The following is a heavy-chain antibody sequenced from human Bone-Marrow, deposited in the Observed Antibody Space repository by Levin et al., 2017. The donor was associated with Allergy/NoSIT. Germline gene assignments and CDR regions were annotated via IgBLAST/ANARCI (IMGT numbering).Heavy chain of an antibody. CDR2: ITSRTDSV. V-gene: IGHV3-48*02. Sequence: GGSLRLSCAASGFTISNYGMNWVRQAPGKGLEWLSYITSRTDSVYYADSVKGRFTVSRDIAKSPLYLQMNSLRDEDTALYYCARDTWGGPDYWGQGTLVTVSS. CDR3: ARDTWGGPDY. CDR1: GFTISNYG. J-gene: IGHJ4*02. D-gene: IGHD1-26*01.